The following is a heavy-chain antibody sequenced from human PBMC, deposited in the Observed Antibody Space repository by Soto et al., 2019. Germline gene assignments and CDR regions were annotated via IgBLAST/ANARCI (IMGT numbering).Heavy chain of an antibody. V-gene: IGHV1-18*01. CDR3: ARGPMEELLLLSRFDP. CDR2: ISAYNGNT. J-gene: IGHJ5*02. Sequence: GASVKVSCKASGYTFTSYGISWVRQAPGQGLEWMGWISAYNGNTNYAQKLQGRVTMTTDTSTSTAYMELRSLRSDDTAVYYCARGPMEELLLLSRFDPWGQGTLVTVSS. CDR1: GYTFTSYG. D-gene: IGHD2-15*01.